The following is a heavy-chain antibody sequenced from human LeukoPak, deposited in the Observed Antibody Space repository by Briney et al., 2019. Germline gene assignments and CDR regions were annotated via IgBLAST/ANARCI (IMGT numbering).Heavy chain of an antibody. CDR3: ARGYYDSSDYEYFQH. Sequence: ASVKVSCKASGYTFSGYYLHWVRQAPGQGLEWMGWINPNSGGTNFAQKFQGRVTMTRDTSIITAYMELSRLRSDDTAVYFCARGYYDSSDYEYFQHWGQGTLVTVSS. CDR1: GYTFSGYY. D-gene: IGHD3-22*01. CDR2: INPNSGGT. V-gene: IGHV1-2*02. J-gene: IGHJ1*01.